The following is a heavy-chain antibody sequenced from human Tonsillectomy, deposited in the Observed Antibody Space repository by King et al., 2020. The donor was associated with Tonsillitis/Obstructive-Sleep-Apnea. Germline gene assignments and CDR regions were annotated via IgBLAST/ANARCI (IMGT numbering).Heavy chain of an antibody. V-gene: IGHV4-61*01. Sequence: VQLQESGPGLVKPSETLSLTCTVSGGSVTSDSYYWSWIRQPPGKGLEWIGFIYYSGSTNQNPSLKSRVTISVDTSKNQFSLNLSSVTAADTAVYYCASTGDRSFWYFDLWGRGTRVTVSS. CDR1: GGSVTSDSYY. D-gene: IGHD7-27*01. CDR3: ASTGDRSFWYFDL. CDR2: IYYSGST. J-gene: IGHJ2*01.